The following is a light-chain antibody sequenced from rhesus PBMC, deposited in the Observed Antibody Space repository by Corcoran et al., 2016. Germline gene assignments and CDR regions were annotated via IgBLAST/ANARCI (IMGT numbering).Light chain of an antibody. V-gene: IGKV1-41*01. Sequence: DIQMTQSPSSLSASVGDRVSITSRASQTISNYLSWYQQKPGKAPKLLVYAAYSLQSGVPSRFSDSGSGADFTLTISSLQPEDFSTYYCQPFQNYLSLTFGGGTKVEIK. CDR2: AAY. CDR1: QTISNY. CDR3: QPFQNYLSLT. J-gene: IGKJ4*01.